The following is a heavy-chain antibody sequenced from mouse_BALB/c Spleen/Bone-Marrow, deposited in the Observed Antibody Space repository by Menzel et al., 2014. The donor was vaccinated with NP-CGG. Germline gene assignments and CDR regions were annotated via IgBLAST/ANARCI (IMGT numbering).Heavy chain of an antibody. J-gene: IGHJ2*01. V-gene: IGHV3-5*02. CDR3: ARELYYFDY. CDR2: IYYSGTI. Sequence: EVKLEESGPGLVKPSQTVSLTCTVTGISITTGNYRWSWIRQFPGNKLKWIGYIYYSGTITYNPSLTSRTTITRDTSXNQFFLEMNSLTAEDTATYYCARELYYFDYWGQGTTLTVSS. CDR1: GISITTGNYR.